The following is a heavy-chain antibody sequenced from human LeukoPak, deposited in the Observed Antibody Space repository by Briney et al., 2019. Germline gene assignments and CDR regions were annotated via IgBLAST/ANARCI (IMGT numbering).Heavy chain of an antibody. J-gene: IGHJ4*02. CDR2: IYYSGST. V-gene: IGHV4-39*07. D-gene: IGHD4-17*01. Sequence: PSETLSLTCTVSGGSISRSRDYWCWIRQPPGKGLEWIGSIYYSGSTYSNPSLKSRITISGDTSKNRFSLQLSSVPAEDTAMYYCARDNTYNSASSDYGGTNFDSWGQGTLVTVSS. CDR1: GGSISRSRDY. CDR3: ARDNTYNSASSDYGGTNFDS.